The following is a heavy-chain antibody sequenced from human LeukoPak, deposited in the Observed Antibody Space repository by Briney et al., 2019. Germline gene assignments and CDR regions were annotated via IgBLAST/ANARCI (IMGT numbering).Heavy chain of an antibody. V-gene: IGHV4-31*03. CDR1: GASISSGAYD. CDR3: ARGGTISNDWGDYNWVDP. Sequence: PSQTLSLTCTVSGASISSGAYDWIWIRQCPGKGLEWIGHIFLSGTTFFNPSLKSRLTISAHMSKNQFSLTLTSVTAADTAVYYCARGGTISNDWGDYNWVDPWGQGTPVTVSS. J-gene: IGHJ5*02. CDR2: IFLSGTT. D-gene: IGHD4-17*01.